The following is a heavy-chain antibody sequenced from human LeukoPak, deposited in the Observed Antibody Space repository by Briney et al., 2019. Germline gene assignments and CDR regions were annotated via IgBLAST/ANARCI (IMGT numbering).Heavy chain of an antibody. CDR1: GFTFSSYA. J-gene: IGHJ4*02. CDR2: ISYDGSNK. CDR3: ARGPLEPINYFDY. D-gene: IGHD1-1*01. Sequence: GGSLRLSCAASGFTFSSYAMHWVRQAPGKGLEWVAVISYDGSNKYYADSVKGRFTISRDNSKNTLYLQMNSLRAEDTAVYYCARGPLEPINYFDYWGQGTLVTLSS. V-gene: IGHV3-30*01.